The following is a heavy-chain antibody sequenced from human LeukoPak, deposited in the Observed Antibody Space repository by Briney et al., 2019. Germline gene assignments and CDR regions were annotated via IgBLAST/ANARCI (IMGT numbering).Heavy chain of an antibody. CDR1: GGSITSYY. D-gene: IGHD2-15*01. CDR3: ARSHPWQLPDY. V-gene: IGHV4-59*08. Sequence: PSETLSLTCTVSGGSITSYYWSWIRQPPGKGLEWIAYISYSGSTNYNPPLKSRVTISVDTSKNQFSLKLSSVTAADTAVYYCARSHPWQLPDYWGQGTLVTVSS. J-gene: IGHJ4*02. CDR2: ISYSGST.